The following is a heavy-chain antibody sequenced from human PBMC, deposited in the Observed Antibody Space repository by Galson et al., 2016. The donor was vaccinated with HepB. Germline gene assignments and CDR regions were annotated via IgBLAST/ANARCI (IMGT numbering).Heavy chain of an antibody. CDR1: GGSIGSDY. CDR3: ARGRFGGGSNYSGMDV. CDR2: IYTGST. D-gene: IGHD3-10*01. Sequence: SETLSLTCTVSGGSIGSDYWSWIRQPPGKGLEWIGYIYTGSTKYIPSLGSRVTISVDTSKNQFSLMLNSVTAADTAVYYCARGRFGGGSNYSGMDVWGQGTTVIGSS. J-gene: IGHJ6*02. V-gene: IGHV4-59*01.